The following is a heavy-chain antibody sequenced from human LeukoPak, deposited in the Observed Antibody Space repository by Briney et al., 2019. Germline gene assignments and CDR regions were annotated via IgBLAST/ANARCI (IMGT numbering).Heavy chain of an antibody. CDR1: GDSISGNY. V-gene: IGHV4-59*01. Sequence: SETLSLTCTVSGDSISGNYWSWIRQPPGKGLEWIGFIYYSGSINYNPSLESRVTISLDTSKNQFSLKLISVTAADTAVYYCARASYCGGGSCHFDPWGQGTLVTVSS. CDR3: ARASYCGGGSCHFDP. D-gene: IGHD2-15*01. J-gene: IGHJ5*02. CDR2: IYYSGSI.